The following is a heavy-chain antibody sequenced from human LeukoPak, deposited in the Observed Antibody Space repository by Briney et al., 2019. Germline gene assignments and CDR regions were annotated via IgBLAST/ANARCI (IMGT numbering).Heavy chain of an antibody. CDR1: GYTFTSYG. J-gene: IGHJ5*02. D-gene: IGHD3-3*01. V-gene: IGHV1-18*01. CDR3: ARDLSDFWSGPNWFDP. Sequence: ASVKVSCKASGYTFTSYGISWVRQAPGQGLEWMGWISAYNGNTNYAQKLQGRVTMTTDTSTSTAYMELRSLRSDDTAVYYCARDLSDFWSGPNWFDPWGQGTLVTVSS. CDR2: ISAYNGNT.